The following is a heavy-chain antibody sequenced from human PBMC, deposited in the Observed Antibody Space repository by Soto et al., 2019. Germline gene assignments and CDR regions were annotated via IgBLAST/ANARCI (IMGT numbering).Heavy chain of an antibody. CDR2: IIPIFGTA. Sequence: QVQLVQSGAEVKKPGSSVKVSCKASGGTFSSYAISWVRQAPGQGLEWMGGIIPIFGTANYAQKFQGRVTITADESTSTAYMELSRLRSDDTAVYYCARAQISLWFVTSGGGGMDVWGQGTTVTVSS. V-gene: IGHV1-69*01. CDR1: GGTFSSYA. J-gene: IGHJ6*02. CDR3: ARAQISLWFVTSGGGGMDV. D-gene: IGHD3-10*01.